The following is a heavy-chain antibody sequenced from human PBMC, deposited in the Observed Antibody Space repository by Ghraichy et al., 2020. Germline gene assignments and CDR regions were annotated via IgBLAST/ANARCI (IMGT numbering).Heavy chain of an antibody. J-gene: IGHJ6*02. CDR1: GGSVSSVSYY. CDR3: ASLVVPAATDEYYYYYYGMDV. Sequence: ETLSLTCTVSGGSVSSVSYYWSWIRQPPGKGLEWIGYIYYSGSTNYNPSLKSRVTISVDTSKNQFSLKLSSVTAADTAVYYCASLVVPAATDEYYYYYYGMDVWGQGTTVTVSS. V-gene: IGHV4-61*01. D-gene: IGHD2-2*01. CDR2: IYYSGST.